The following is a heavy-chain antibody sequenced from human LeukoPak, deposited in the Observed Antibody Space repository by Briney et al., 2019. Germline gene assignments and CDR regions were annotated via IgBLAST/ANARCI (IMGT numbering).Heavy chain of an antibody. CDR1: GYTFTNYA. CDR3: ARSSWIQQSSDF. V-gene: IGHV7-4-1*02. J-gene: IGHJ4*02. D-gene: IGHD5-18*01. Sequence: ASVKVSCKASGYTFTNYAMNWVRQAPGQGLEWMGWIHPSTGNPTYAQGFTGRFVFSLDTSVTTTFLEISSLKAEDTAIYYCARSSWIQQSSDFWGQGTLVTVSS. CDR2: IHPSTGNP.